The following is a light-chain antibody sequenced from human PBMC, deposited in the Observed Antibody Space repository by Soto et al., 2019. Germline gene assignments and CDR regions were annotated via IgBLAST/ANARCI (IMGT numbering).Light chain of an antibody. CDR2: DAS. Sequence: EIVLTQSPGTLSLSPGEGATLSCRASQNIGSYLVWYQQKRGQAPRLRIFDASNRATGIPARFSGGGSGTDFTLTISSLEPEDFAVYYCQQRSSWPLTFGQGTKVEIK. J-gene: IGKJ1*01. CDR1: QNIGSY. V-gene: IGKV3-11*01. CDR3: QQRSSWPLT.